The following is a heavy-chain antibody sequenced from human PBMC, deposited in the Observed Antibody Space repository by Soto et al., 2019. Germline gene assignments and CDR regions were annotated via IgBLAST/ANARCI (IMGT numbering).Heavy chain of an antibody. CDR1: GFTFSSYG. Sequence: QVQLVESGGGVVQPGRSLRLSCAASGFTFSSYGMHWVRQAPGKGLEWVAVIWYDGSNKYYADSVKGRFTISRDNSKNTLYLQMNSLRAEDTAVYYCGRDRDYSSGWYDAFDIWGQGTMVTVSS. CDR2: IWYDGSNK. V-gene: IGHV3-33*01. D-gene: IGHD6-19*01. J-gene: IGHJ3*02. CDR3: GRDRDYSSGWYDAFDI.